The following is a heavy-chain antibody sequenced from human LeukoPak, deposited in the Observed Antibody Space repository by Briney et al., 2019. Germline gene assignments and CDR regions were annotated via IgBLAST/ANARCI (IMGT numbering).Heavy chain of an antibody. CDR1: GGTFSSYA. J-gene: IGHJ4*02. CDR3: ARQGVIPADY. V-gene: IGHV1-69*05. D-gene: IGHD3-16*02. Sequence: SVKVSCKASGGTFSSYAISWVRQAPGQGLEWMGGIIPIFGTANYAQKFQGRVTMTRDTSTSTVYMELSSLRSEDTAVYYCARQGVIPADYWGQGTLVTVSS. CDR2: IIPIFGTA.